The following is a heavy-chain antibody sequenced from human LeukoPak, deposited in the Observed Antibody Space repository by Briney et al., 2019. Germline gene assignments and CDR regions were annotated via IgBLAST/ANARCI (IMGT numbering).Heavy chain of an antibody. CDR2: ISGSGGST. J-gene: IGHJ5*02. D-gene: IGHD2-2*01. Sequence: GGSLRLSCAASGFTFSSYAMSWVRQAPGKGLEWVSAISGSGGSTYYADSVKGRFTISRDNSKNTLYLQMNSLRAEDMAVYYCARDIVVVPAAGFDPWGQGTLVTVSS. V-gene: IGHV3-23*01. CDR1: GFTFSSYA. CDR3: ARDIVVVPAAGFDP.